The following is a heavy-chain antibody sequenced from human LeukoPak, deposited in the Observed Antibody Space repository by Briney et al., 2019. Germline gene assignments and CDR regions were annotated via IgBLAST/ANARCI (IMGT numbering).Heavy chain of an antibody. Sequence: ASVKVSCKVSGYTFTDYYMHWVQQAPGKGLEWMGLVDPEDGGTIYAEKFQGRVTITADTSTDTAYMELSSLRSEDTAVYYCATDLVVVVPAAVDYWGQGTLVTVSS. V-gene: IGHV1-69-2*01. D-gene: IGHD2-2*01. CDR2: VDPEDGGT. J-gene: IGHJ4*02. CDR1: GYTFTDYY. CDR3: ATDLVVVVPAAVDY.